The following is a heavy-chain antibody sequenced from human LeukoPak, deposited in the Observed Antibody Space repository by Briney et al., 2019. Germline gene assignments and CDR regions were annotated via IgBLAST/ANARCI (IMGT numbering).Heavy chain of an antibody. CDR2: ISPSGGST. Sequence: ASVTVSCKASGYTFTNYYIHWVRQAPGQGLEWMGVISPSGGSTSYAQKFQGRLTMTRDTSTSTVDMELSSLRSEDTAAYYCARDRGLNVCPSDYWGQGTLVIVSS. CDR3: ARDRGLNVCPSDY. CDR1: GYTFTNYY. D-gene: IGHD3-10*01. V-gene: IGHV1-46*01. J-gene: IGHJ4*02.